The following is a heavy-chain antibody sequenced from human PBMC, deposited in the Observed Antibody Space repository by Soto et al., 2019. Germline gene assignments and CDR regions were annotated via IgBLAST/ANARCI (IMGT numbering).Heavy chain of an antibody. CDR2: IYSGGST. J-gene: IGHJ3*02. CDR1: WFTVISNY. D-gene: IGHD6-19*01. CDR3: AREASSGWSGGDDAFDI. Sequence: HPGGSVRLSCAASWFTVISNYMSWVRQAPGKGLEWVSVIYSGGSTYYADSVKGRFTISRDNSKNTLYLQMNSLRAEDTAVYYCAREASSGWSGGDDAFDIWGQGTMVTVSS. V-gene: IGHV3-53*01.